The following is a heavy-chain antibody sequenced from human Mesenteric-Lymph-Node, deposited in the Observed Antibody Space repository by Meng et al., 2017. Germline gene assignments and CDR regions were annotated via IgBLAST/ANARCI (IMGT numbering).Heavy chain of an antibody. CDR2: ISWNSGSI. CDR3: ARGREWELLVYYYYGMDV. V-gene: IGHV3-9*01. CDR1: GFTFDDYA. Sequence: SLKISCAASGFTFDDYAMHWVRQAPGKGLEWVSGISWNSGSIGYADSVKGRFTISRDNAKNSLYLQMNSLRAEDTAVYYCARGREWELLVYYYYGMDVWGQGTTVTVSS. D-gene: IGHD1-26*01. J-gene: IGHJ6*02.